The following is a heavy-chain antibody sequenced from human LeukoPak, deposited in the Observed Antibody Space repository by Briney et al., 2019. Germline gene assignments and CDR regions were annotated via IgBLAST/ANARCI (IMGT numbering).Heavy chain of an antibody. Sequence: PGGSLRLSCAASGFTFSSYSTNWVRQAPGKGLEWVSSISSSSSYIYYADSVKGRFTISRDNAKDSLYLQMNSLRAEDTAVYYFARDMRGAAAGNLDYWGQGTLVTVSS. CDR1: GFTFSSYS. CDR2: ISSSSSYI. D-gene: IGHD6-13*01. V-gene: IGHV3-21*01. CDR3: ARDMRGAAAGNLDY. J-gene: IGHJ4*02.